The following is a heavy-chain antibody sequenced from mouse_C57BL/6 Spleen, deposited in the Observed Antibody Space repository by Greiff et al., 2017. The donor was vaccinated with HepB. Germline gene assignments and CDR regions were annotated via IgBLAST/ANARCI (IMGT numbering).Heavy chain of an antibody. CDR1: GYAFSSSW. D-gene: IGHD1-1*01. J-gene: IGHJ1*03. V-gene: IGHV1-82*01. CDR2: IYPGDGDT. CDR3: ARLEDYGSSAHWYFDV. Sequence: QVQLQQSGPELVKPGASVKISCKASGYAFSSSWMNWVKQRPGKGLEWIGRIYPGDGDTNYNGKFKGKATLTADKSSSTAYMQLSSLTSEDSAVYFGARLEDYGSSAHWYFDVWGTGTTVTVSS.